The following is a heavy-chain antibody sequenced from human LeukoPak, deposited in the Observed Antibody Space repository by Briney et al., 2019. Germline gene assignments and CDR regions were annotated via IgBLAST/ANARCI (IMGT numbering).Heavy chain of an antibody. V-gene: IGHV4-59*01. D-gene: IGHD3-3*01. CDR1: GGSISSYY. CDR3: ARVGYDFWSGSHYYYYYMDV. Sequence: KPSETLSLTCTVSGGSISSYYWSWIRQPPGRGLEWIGYIYYSGSTNYNPSLKSRVTISVDTSKNQFSLKLSSVTAADTAVYYCARVGYDFWSGSHYYYYYMDVWGKGTTVTVSS. J-gene: IGHJ6*03. CDR2: IYYSGST.